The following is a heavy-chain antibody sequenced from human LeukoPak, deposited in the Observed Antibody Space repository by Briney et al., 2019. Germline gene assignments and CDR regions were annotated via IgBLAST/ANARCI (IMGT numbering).Heavy chain of an antibody. J-gene: IGHJ4*02. Sequence: SETLSLTCAVSGGSISSSNWWSWVRQPPGKGLEWIGEINHSGSTNYNPSLKSRVTISVDTSKNQFSLKLSSVTAADTAVYYCASVATWGRGTLVTVSS. CDR2: INHSGST. CDR3: ASVAT. D-gene: IGHD2-21*01. V-gene: IGHV4-4*02. CDR1: GGSISSSNW.